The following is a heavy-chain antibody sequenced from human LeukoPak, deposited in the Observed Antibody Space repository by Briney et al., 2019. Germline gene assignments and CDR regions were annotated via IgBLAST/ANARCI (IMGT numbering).Heavy chain of an antibody. J-gene: IGHJ3*02. D-gene: IGHD6-6*01. Sequence: GGSLRLSCAVSGFTFSSYWMSWVRQAPGKGLGWVANIKQERSEKTYVDSVKGRFTISRDNAQNSLYLQMNSLRAEDTAVYYCARVYSSTSGKNAFDIWGQGTMVTVSS. CDR3: ARVYSSTSGKNAFDI. CDR1: GFTFSSYW. CDR2: IKQERSEK. V-gene: IGHV3-7*03.